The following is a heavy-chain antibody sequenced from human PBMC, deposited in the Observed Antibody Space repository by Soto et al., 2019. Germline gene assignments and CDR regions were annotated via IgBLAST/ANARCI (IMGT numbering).Heavy chain of an antibody. CDR1: GYNFISYG. CDR3: ARVGTHDTSSRFDY. V-gene: IGHV1-18*01. Sequence: QVQLVQSGAEVKKPGASVKVSCKASGYNFISYGISWVRQAPRQGLEWMGWISGYNGNTDHAQKLRGRVTMTADTSASTAYMELRSLRSDDTAVYYCARVGTHDTSSRFDYWGQGALVTVSS. D-gene: IGHD6-13*01. J-gene: IGHJ4*02. CDR2: ISGYNGNT.